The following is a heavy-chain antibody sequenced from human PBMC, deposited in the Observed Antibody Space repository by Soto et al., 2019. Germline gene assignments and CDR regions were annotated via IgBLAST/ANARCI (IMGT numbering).Heavy chain of an antibody. CDR2: LRGSGGTT. D-gene: IGHD6-13*01. J-gene: IGHJ4*02. Sequence: GGSLRLSCAASGFAFSSYAMSWVRQAPGKGLEWVSSLRGSGGTTKYADSVKGRFTISRDNPKNTLYLQMNSLRAEDTAVYYYAKHLEQQLGHFDYWGQGTLVTVSS. V-gene: IGHV3-23*01. CDR1: GFAFSSYA. CDR3: AKHLEQQLGHFDY.